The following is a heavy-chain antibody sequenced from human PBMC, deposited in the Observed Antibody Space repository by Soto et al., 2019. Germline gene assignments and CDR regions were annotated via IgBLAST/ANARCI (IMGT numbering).Heavy chain of an antibody. CDR3: ARDLPLYYGSGTYYSRAFDI. V-gene: IGHV3-33*01. Sequence: GGSLRLSCAASGFTFSSYGMHWVRQAPGMGLEWVAVIWYDGNNKYYADSLRGRFTISRDNSKNTLYLQMNSLRAEDTAVYYCARDLPLYYGSGTYYSRAFDIWGPGTMVTVS. D-gene: IGHD3-10*01. CDR1: GFTFSSYG. CDR2: IWYDGNNK. J-gene: IGHJ3*02.